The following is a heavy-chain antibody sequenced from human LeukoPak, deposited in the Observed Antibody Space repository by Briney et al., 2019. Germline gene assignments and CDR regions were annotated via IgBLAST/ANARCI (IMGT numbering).Heavy chain of an antibody. CDR2: IYYSGST. Sequence: PSETLSLTCTVSGSSISSYYWSWIRQPPGKGPEWIGYIYYSGSTNYNPSLKSRVTISVDTSKNQFSLKLSSVTAADTAVYYCASGGGDPWYFDYWGQGTLVTVSS. CDR3: ASGGGDPWYFDY. V-gene: IGHV4-59*01. D-gene: IGHD2-21*02. J-gene: IGHJ4*02. CDR1: GSSISSYY.